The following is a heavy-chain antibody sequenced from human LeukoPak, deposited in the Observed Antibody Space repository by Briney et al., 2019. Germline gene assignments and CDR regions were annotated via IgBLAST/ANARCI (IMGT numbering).Heavy chain of an antibody. CDR2: ISGSGGST. V-gene: IGHV3-23*01. Sequence: ETLSLTCAVYGGSFSGYYWTWVRQAPGKGLEWVSAISGSGGSTYYADSVKGRFTISRDNSKNTLYLQMNSLRAEDTAVYYCAKGKASGWYIVDYWGQGTLVTVSS. CDR3: AKGKASGWYIVDY. CDR1: GGSFSGYY. J-gene: IGHJ4*02. D-gene: IGHD6-19*01.